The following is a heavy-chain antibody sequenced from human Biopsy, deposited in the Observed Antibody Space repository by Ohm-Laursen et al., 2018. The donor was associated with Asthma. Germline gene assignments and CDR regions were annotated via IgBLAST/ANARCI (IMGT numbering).Heavy chain of an antibody. CDR3: ARTFHFWSPYHAEHYQL. Sequence: SLRLSCAASGFTFSDYYMSWIRQAPGKGLEWVSYISSSGATIYYADSVRGRFTISRDNAKNSPYLQMNSLRAEDTAVYYCARTFHFWSPYHAEHYQLWGQGTLVTVSS. CDR1: GFTFSDYY. V-gene: IGHV3-11*04. CDR2: ISSSGATI. J-gene: IGHJ1*01. D-gene: IGHD3-3*02.